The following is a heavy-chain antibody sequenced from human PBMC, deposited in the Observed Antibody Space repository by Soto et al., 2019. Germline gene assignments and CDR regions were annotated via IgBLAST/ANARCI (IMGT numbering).Heavy chain of an antibody. CDR3: VRALGSRFMEWPRFDP. D-gene: IGHD3-3*01. Sequence: SETLSLTCTVSGGSISSGASYWSWIRQHPGKGLEWIGYIYYSGSTYYNPSLKSRVTISLDTSRNQFFLSLKYVTAADTAVYYCVRALGSRFMEWPRFDPWGQGNLVTVS. V-gene: IGHV4-30-4*08. CDR2: IYYSGST. J-gene: IGHJ5*02. CDR1: GGSISSGASY.